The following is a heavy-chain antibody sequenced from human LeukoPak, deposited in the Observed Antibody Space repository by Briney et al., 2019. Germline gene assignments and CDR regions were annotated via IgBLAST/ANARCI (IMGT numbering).Heavy chain of an antibody. CDR3: ARRRGYCSSTSCYTDYFDY. V-gene: IGHV4-30-4*01. CDR2: IYYSGST. J-gene: IGHJ4*02. D-gene: IGHD2-2*02. CDR1: GGSISRGDYY. Sequence: SETLSLTCTVSGGSISRGDYYWSWIRQPPGKGLEWIGYIYYSGSTYYNPSLKSRVTISVDTSKNQFSLKLSSVTAADTAVYYCARRRGYCSSTSCYTDYFDYWGQGTLVTVSS.